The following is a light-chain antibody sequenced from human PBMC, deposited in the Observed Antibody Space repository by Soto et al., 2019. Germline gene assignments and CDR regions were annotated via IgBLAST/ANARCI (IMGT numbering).Light chain of an antibody. CDR3: QERSKWPRFT. CDR2: DAS. V-gene: IGKV3-11*01. J-gene: IGKJ2*01. Sequence: EIXLTXXXXTLSLSPGERATLSCRASQSVSSYLAWYQQKPGQAPRLLIYDASNRATFIPARFXXXXXXXXXXXXXSSLEPEDFAMYYCQERSKWPRFTFGQGTKLEXK. CDR1: QSVSSY.